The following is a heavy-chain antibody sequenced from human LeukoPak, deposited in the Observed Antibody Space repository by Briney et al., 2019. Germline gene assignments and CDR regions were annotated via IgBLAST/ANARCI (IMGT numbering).Heavy chain of an antibody. V-gene: IGHV1-18*01. CDR2: ISAYNGNT. CDR3: ARERIIQWLAKTGTLAY. J-gene: IGHJ4*02. D-gene: IGHD6-19*01. CDR1: GYAFTSYG. Sequence: ASVKASCKASGYAFTSYGISWVRQAPGQGLEWMGWISAYNGNTNYAQKLQGRVTMTTDTSTSTAYMELRSLRSDDTAVYYCARERIIQWLAKTGTLAYWGQGTLVTVSS.